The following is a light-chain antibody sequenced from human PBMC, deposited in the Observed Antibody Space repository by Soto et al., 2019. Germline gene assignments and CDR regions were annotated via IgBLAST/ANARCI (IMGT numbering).Light chain of an antibody. V-gene: IGKV3-15*01. CDR1: KSVSSS. J-gene: IGKJ1*01. Sequence: EIVMTQSPATLFVSPGERATLSCRASKSVSSSLAWYQQKPGQAPRLLIYAASTRATGFPARFSGSGSGTEFTLTISSLQSEDFAVYYCQQYSYWRTFGQGTKVDIK. CDR3: QQYSYWRT. CDR2: AAS.